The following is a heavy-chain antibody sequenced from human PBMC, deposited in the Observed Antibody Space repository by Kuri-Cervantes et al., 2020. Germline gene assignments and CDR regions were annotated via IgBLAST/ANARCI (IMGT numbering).Heavy chain of an antibody. V-gene: IGHV2-5*02. Sequence: SGPTLVKPTQTLTLTCTFSGFSLSTSGVGVGWTRQPPGKALEWLALIYWDDDRRYSPSLKSRLTITKDTSKNQVVLTMTNMDPVDTATYYCAHSGAPVVTFDYWGQGTLVTVSS. CDR3: AHSGAPVVTFDY. CDR2: IYWDDDR. J-gene: IGHJ4*02. D-gene: IGHD3-22*01. CDR1: GFSLSTSGVG.